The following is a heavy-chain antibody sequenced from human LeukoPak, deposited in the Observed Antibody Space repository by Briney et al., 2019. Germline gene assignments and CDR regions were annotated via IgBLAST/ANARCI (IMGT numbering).Heavy chain of an antibody. V-gene: IGHV3-23*01. CDR2: ISGSGGSI. J-gene: IGHJ4*02. CDR1: GFTFSSYA. Sequence: GGSLRLYCAASGFTFSSYAMSWVRQAPGQGLEWVSTISGSGGSIYYADSVKGRFTISRDNSKNTLYLQMNSLRAEDTAVYYCAKEPLYCGGDCYEPFDYWGQGTLVTVSP. CDR3: AKEPLYCGGDCYEPFDY. D-gene: IGHD2-21*02.